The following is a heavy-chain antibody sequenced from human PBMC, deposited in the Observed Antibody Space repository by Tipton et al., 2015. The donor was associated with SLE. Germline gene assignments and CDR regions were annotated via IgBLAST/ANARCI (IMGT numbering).Heavy chain of an antibody. V-gene: IGHV3-21*03. Sequence: SLRLSCAASGFTFSSYTMNWVRQAPGKGLEWVSSISSSGTYIYYGDSVKGRFTISGDNAKNSLSLQMSSLRAEDTAVYYCARVGATRYYFEYWGQGTLVTVSS. CDR1: GFTFSSYT. CDR3: ARVGATRYYFEY. J-gene: IGHJ4*02. CDR2: ISSSGTYI. D-gene: IGHD1-26*01.